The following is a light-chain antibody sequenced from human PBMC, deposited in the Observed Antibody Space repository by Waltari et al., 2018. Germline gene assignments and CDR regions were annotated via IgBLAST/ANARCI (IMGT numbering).Light chain of an antibody. CDR3: SAYRGSFTLV. J-gene: IGLJ3*02. V-gene: IGLV2-14*03. CDR2: DVA. Sequence: QSALTQPASVSGSPGQSITIPCTGTSSDIGAYDNVFWYQQHPGKAPKLMISDVAKRPSGVSNRFSGSKSGYTASLTMSGLQAEDEADYHCSAYRGSFTLVFGGGTKVTVL. CDR1: SSDIGAYDN.